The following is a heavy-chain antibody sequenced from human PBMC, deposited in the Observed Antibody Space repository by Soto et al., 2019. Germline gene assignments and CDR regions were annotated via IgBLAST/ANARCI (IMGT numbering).Heavy chain of an antibody. V-gene: IGHV4-61*01. CDR1: GGSVSSGSYY. Sequence: QVQLQESGPGLVKPSETLSLTCTVSGGSVSSGSYYWSWIRQPPGKGLEWIGYIYYSGSTNYNPSLKKRVTISVDTSKNQFSLKLSSVTAADTAVYYCARVKSGAAGSPPDAFDIWGQGTMVTVSS. D-gene: IGHD6-13*01. J-gene: IGHJ3*02. CDR3: ARVKSGAAGSPPDAFDI. CDR2: IYYSGST.